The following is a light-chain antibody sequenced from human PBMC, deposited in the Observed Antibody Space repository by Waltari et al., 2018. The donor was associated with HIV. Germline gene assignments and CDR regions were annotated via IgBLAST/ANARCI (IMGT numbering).Light chain of an antibody. V-gene: IGLV8-61*01. CDR3: ALYMGSAIL. CDR1: SGSVSTSYY. Sequence: VVTQEPSFSVSPGGTVTLTCGLNSGSVSTSYYPSWYQQTPGQAPRTLIYSTNSRSSGVPDRFPGSILGNKAALTITGAQADDECDYYCALYMGSAILFGGGTKLTVL. J-gene: IGLJ2*01. CDR2: STN.